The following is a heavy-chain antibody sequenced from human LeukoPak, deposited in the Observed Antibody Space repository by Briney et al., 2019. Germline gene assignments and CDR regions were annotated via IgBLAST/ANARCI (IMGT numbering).Heavy chain of an antibody. J-gene: IGHJ4*02. D-gene: IGHD6-19*01. V-gene: IGHV1-2*06. CDR2: INPNSGGT. CDR1: GYTFTGYY. Sequence: GASVKVSCKASGYTFTGYYMHWVRQAPGQGLEWMGRINPNSGGTNYAQKFQGRVTMTRDTSISIAYMELSRLRSDDTAVYYCARVGLGWYSSGWYNWGQGTLVTVSS. CDR3: ARVGLGWYSSGWYN.